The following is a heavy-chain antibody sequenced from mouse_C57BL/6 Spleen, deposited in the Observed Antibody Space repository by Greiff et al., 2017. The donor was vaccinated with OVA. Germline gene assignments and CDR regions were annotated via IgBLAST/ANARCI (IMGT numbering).Heavy chain of an antibody. Sequence: VQLQQPGSELVNPGTSVKLSCKAPSYTFPSSWLPWLKQRPGRGFVWIGRIDAISGGTMYNEKFKSKATPTVDKPSSTAYMQRSSLTSEDSAVYYCERDDYDAPTMDYWGQGTSVTVSS. J-gene: IGHJ4*01. CDR2: IDAISGGT. D-gene: IGHD2-4*01. V-gene: IGHV1-72*01. CDR3: ERDDYDAPTMDY. CDR1: SYTFPSSW.